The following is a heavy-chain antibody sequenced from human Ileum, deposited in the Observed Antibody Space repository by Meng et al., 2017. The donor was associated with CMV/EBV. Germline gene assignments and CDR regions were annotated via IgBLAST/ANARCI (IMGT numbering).Heavy chain of an antibody. J-gene: IGHJ4*02. CDR3: AKIGSGGSGSYRRIDY. D-gene: IGHD3-10*01. CDR2: IYNGGGST. Sequence: SWAVSGFIFSNYAMSWVRQAPGKGLEWVSVIYNGGGSTYYADSVKGRFTISRDDSKNTQYLQMDSLRVEDTAVYYCAKIGSGGSGSYRRIDYWGQGTLVTVSS. CDR1: GFIFSNYA. V-gene: IGHV3-23*03.